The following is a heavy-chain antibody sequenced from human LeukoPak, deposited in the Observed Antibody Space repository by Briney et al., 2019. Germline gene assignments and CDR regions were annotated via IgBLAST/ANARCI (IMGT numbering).Heavy chain of an antibody. CDR3: ARDLHSGTFDY. D-gene: IGHD3-10*01. J-gene: IGHJ4*02. Sequence: PSETLSLTCTVSGGSISSYYWSWIRQSAGKGLEWIGRIYTSGSTNYNPSLKSRVTVSVDTSKNQFSLKLSSVTAADTAVYYCARDLHSGTFDYWGQGTLVTVSS. V-gene: IGHV4-4*07. CDR1: GGSISSYY. CDR2: IYTSGST.